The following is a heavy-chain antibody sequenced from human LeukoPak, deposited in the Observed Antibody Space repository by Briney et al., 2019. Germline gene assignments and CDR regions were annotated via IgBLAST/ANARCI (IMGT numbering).Heavy chain of an antibody. CDR1: GFTFSDYN. Sequence: GGSLRLSCAASGFTFSDYNMRWVRQAPGKGLEWVSSISRSGSTKYYADSVKGRFTISRDNAKNSLFLQMNSLRAEDTAVYYCARVLRYCSGGNCYSGGLGYMDVWGKGTTVTISS. V-gene: IGHV3-11*01. CDR3: ARVLRYCSGGNCYSGGLGYMDV. J-gene: IGHJ6*03. CDR2: ISRSGSTK. D-gene: IGHD2-15*01.